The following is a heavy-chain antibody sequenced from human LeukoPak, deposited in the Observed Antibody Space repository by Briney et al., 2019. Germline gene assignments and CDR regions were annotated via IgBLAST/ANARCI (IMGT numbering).Heavy chain of an antibody. CDR2: LSGSGAST. D-gene: IGHD3-3*02. Sequence: GGSLRLSCAASGFTFSSFAMSWVRQAPGKGLEWVSALSGSGASTYYADSVKGRFTISRDTSKSTLYLQMNSLRAEDTAVYYCARDVFSNDAFDIWGQGTMVTVPS. CDR1: GFTFSSFA. J-gene: IGHJ3*02. CDR3: ARDVFSNDAFDI. V-gene: IGHV3-23*01.